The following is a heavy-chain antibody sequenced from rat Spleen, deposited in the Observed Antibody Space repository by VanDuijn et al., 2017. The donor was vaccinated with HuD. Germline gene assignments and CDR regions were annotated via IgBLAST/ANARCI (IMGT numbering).Heavy chain of an antibody. CDR1: GFTFSNYG. D-gene: IGHD1-4*01. J-gene: IGHJ4*01. V-gene: IGHV5-29*01. CDR2: ISYDGSST. CDR3: ARHGRVYNVMDA. Sequence: EVQLVESGGGLVQPGRSLKLSCAASGFTFSNYGMAWVRQAPTKGLEWVATISYDGSSTYYRDSVKGRFTISRDNAKSTLYLQMDSLRSEDTATYDCARHGRVYNVMDAWGQGASVTVSS.